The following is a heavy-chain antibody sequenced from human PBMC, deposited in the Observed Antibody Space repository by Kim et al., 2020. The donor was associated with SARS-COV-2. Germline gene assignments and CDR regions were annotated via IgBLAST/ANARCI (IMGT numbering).Heavy chain of an antibody. CDR3: AKAYSSGWTRGYFDL. J-gene: IGHJ2*01. V-gene: IGHV3-30*18. CDR2: ISYDGSNK. D-gene: IGHD6-19*01. Sequence: GGSLRLSCAASGFTFSSYGMHWVRQAPGKGLEWVAVISYDGSNKYYADSVKGRFTISRDNSKNTLYLQMNSLRAEDTAVYYCAKAYSSGWTRGYFDLWGRGTLVTVSS. CDR1: GFTFSSYG.